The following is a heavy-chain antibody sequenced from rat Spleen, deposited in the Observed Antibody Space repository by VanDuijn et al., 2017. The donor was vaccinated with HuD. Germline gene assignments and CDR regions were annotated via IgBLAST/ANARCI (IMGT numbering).Heavy chain of an antibody. J-gene: IGHJ2*01. Sequence: EVQLVESGGGLVRPGRSLKLSCAASGFIFSDYNMAWVRQAPKKGLEWVATIIYDGSRTYYRDSVKGRFTVSRDNAKNTLYLQLDSLRSEDMATYYCARRHYGCTDYFDYWGQGVMVTVSS. CDR2: IIYDGSRT. V-gene: IGHV5S10*01. D-gene: IGHD1-11*01. CDR1: GFIFSDYN. CDR3: ARRHYGCTDYFDY.